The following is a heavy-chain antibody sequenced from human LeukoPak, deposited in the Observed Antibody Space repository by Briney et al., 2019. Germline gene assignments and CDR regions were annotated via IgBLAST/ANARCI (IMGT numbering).Heavy chain of an antibody. V-gene: IGHV1-18*01. CDR2: ISAYNGNT. D-gene: IGHD3-10*01. CDR3: ARGATFTYYYGSGSLSGP. CDR1: GYTFTSYG. J-gene: IGHJ5*02. Sequence: GASVKVSCKASGYTFTSYGISWVRQAPGQGLEWMGWISAYNGNTNYAQKLQGRVTMTTDTSTSTAYMELRSLRSEDTAVYYCARGATFTYYYGSGSLSGPWGQGTLVTVSS.